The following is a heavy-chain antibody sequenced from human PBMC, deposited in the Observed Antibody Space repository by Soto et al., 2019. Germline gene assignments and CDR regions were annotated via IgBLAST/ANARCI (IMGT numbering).Heavy chain of an antibody. V-gene: IGHV4-59*01. Sequence: SETLSLTCTVSGGSISSYYWSWIRQPPGKGLEWIGYIYYSGITNYNPSLKSRVTISVDTSKNQFSLKLSPVTAADTAVYYCARYKSNYYYGMDVWGQGTTVTVSS. CDR3: ARYKSNYYYGMDV. CDR1: GGSISSYY. CDR2: IYYSGIT. D-gene: IGHD1-20*01. J-gene: IGHJ6*02.